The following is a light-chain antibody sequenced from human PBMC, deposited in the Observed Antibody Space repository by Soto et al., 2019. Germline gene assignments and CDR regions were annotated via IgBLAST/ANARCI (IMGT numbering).Light chain of an antibody. J-gene: IGKJ3*01. Sequence: DIQMTQSPSSLSASVGDRVTITCRASQSISSYLNWYQQKPGKAPKLLIYAASSLQSGVPSRFSGSGSGTAFTLNIRSMQPEDFATYYRQQSYSTPIHLGPGTKLASK. CDR3: QQSYSTPIH. CDR2: AAS. CDR1: QSISSY. V-gene: IGKV1-39*01.